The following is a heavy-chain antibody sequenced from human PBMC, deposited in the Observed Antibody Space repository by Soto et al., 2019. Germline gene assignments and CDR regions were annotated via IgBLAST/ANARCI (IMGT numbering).Heavy chain of an antibody. J-gene: IGHJ4*02. CDR1: GYTFTGYA. Sequence: QVQLVQSGAEEKKPGASVKVSCKASGYTFTGYAMPWGRQAPGQRIEWMGWINAGNGNTKYSQKFQGRVTLTRYTTDSTAYMQLRSLRSEDTAVYHGARAVTAAADFDYWGQVTLVSVAS. CDR3: ARAVTAAADFDY. V-gene: IGHV1-3*05. CDR2: INAGNGNT. D-gene: IGHD6-25*01.